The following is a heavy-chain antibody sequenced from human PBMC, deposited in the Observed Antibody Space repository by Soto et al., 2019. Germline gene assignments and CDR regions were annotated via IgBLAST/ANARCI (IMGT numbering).Heavy chain of an antibody. CDR3: ASTRGFDWFRKYYFDY. J-gene: IGHJ4*02. CDR2: IIPIFGTA. V-gene: IGHV1-69*06. D-gene: IGHD3-9*01. CDR1: GGTFSSYA. Sequence: GASVKVSCKASGGTFSSYAISWVRQAPGQGLEWMAGIIPIFGTANYAQKFQGRVTITADKSTSTAYMELSSLRSEDTAVYYCASTRGFDWFRKYYFDYWGQGTLVTVSS.